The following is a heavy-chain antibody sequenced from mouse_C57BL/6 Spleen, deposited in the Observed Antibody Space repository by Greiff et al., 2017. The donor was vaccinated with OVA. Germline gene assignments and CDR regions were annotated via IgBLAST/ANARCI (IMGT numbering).Heavy chain of an antibody. Sequence: EVQRVESGGGLVQPKGSLKLSCAASGFSFNTYAMNWVRQAPGKGLEWVARIRSKSNNYATYYADSVKDRFTISRDDSESMLYLQMNNLKTEDTAMYYCVRQGYYGSSSGYAMDYWGQGTSVTVSS. V-gene: IGHV10-1*01. J-gene: IGHJ4*01. CDR1: GFSFNTYA. CDR3: VRQGYYGSSSGYAMDY. D-gene: IGHD1-1*01. CDR2: IRSKSNNYAT.